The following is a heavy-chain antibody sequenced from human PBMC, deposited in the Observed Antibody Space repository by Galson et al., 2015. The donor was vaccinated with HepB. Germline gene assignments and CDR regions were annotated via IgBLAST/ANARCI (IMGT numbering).Heavy chain of an antibody. CDR3: AKRGAHSSGSFDAFDI. J-gene: IGHJ3*02. CDR2: ISGSGGST. D-gene: IGHD3-22*01. CDR1: GFTFSSYA. Sequence: SLRLSCAASGFTFSSYAMSWVRQAPGKGLEWVSAISGSGGSTYYADSVKGRFTISRDNSKNTLYLQMNSLRAEDTAVYYCAKRGAHSSGSFDAFDIWGQGTMVTVSS. V-gene: IGHV3-23*01.